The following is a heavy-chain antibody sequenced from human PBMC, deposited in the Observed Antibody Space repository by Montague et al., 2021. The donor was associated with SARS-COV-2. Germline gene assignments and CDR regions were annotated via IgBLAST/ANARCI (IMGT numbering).Heavy chain of an antibody. V-gene: IGHV4-39*01. Sequence: SETLSLTCTVSGDSISTSQYYWGWIRQPPGKGLEWIGTIYYSGSTYYNPSLKSRGTISEDTYKNQFSLRLSSVTAADTAVYYCASLNIVARTDYYYGTDVWGRGTTVTVSS. CDR1: GDSISTSQYY. CDR2: IYYSGST. D-gene: IGHD5-12*01. CDR3: ASLNIVARTDYYYGTDV. J-gene: IGHJ6*02.